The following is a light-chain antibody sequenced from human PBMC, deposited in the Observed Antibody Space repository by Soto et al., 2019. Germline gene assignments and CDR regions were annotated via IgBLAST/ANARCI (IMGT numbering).Light chain of an antibody. V-gene: IGLV2-14*01. CDR3: SSYAGSSNV. CDR2: EVS. J-gene: IGLJ1*01. CDR1: SSDIGAYDY. Sequence: QSALTQPASVSGSPGQSITISCTGTSSDIGAYDYVSWYQQHPGKAPKLMIFEVSDRPSGASIRFSGSKSGNTASLTISGLQTEDEADYYCSSYAGSSNVFGTGTKLTVL.